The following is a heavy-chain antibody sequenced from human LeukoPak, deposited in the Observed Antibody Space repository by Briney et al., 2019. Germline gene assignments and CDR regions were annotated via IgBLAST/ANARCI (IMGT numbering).Heavy chain of an antibody. CDR2: ISSSSSTI. CDR3: ARDTTYYDSSGPGAFGAFDI. Sequence: PGGSLRLSCAASGFTFSSYSMNWVRQAPGKGLEWVSYISSSSSTIYYADSVKGRFTISRDNSKNTLYLQMNSLRAEDTAVYYCARDTTYYDSSGPGAFGAFDIWGQGTMVTVSS. CDR1: GFTFSSYS. J-gene: IGHJ3*02. V-gene: IGHV3-48*01. D-gene: IGHD3-22*01.